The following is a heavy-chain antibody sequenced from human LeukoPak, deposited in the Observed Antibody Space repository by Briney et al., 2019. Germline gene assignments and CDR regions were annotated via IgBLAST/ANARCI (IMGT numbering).Heavy chain of an antibody. Sequence: VKVSCKASGYTFTGYYMHWVRQAPGQGLEWMGWINPNSGGTNYAQKFQGRVTMTRDTSISTAYMELSRLRSDDTAVYYCARDWHYGDPMYYFDYWGQGTLVTVSP. V-gene: IGHV1-2*02. D-gene: IGHD4-17*01. J-gene: IGHJ4*02. CDR3: ARDWHYGDPMYYFDY. CDR1: GYTFTGYY. CDR2: INPNSGGT.